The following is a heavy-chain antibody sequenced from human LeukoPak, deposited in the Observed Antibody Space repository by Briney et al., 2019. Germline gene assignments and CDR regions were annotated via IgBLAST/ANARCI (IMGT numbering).Heavy chain of an antibody. Sequence: SETLSLTCTVSGGSISSYDWSWIRQPAGKGLEWIGRIYTSGSTNYNPYLKSRVTMSVDTSKNQFSLKLSSVTAADTAVYYCARSYYDSSGYYPLFDYWGQGTLVTVSS. CDR1: GGSISSYD. J-gene: IGHJ4*02. CDR2: IYTSGST. V-gene: IGHV4-4*07. CDR3: ARSYYDSSGYYPLFDY. D-gene: IGHD3-22*01.